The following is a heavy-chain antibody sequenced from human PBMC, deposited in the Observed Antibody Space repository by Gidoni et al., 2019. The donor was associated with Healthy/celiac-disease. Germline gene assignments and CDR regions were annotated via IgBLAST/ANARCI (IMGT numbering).Heavy chain of an antibody. V-gene: IGHV4-59*01. D-gene: IGHD6-19*01. CDR1: GGSISSYY. CDR3: ARDARAVAGRGWFDP. J-gene: IGHJ5*02. CDR2: IYYSGST. Sequence: QVQLQESGPGLVKPSETLCLTCTVSGGSISSYYWSWIRQPPGQGLEWIGYIYYSGSTNYNPSLKSRVTISVDTSKSQFSLKLSSVTAADTAVYYCARDARAVAGRGWFDPWGQGTLVTVSS.